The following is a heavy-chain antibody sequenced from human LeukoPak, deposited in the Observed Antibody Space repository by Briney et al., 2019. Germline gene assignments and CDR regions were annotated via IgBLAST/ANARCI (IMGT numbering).Heavy chain of an antibody. J-gene: IGHJ6*03. CDR1: GFIFSNFW. CDR3: ARDEANYYDSSRVMDV. CDR2: IKQDESEK. Sequence: PGGSLRLSCAASGFIFSNFWMSWVRQAPGEGLEWVANIKQDESEKYYVDSVKGRFTISRDNSKNTLYLQMNSLRAEDTAVYYCARDEANYYDSSRVMDVWGKGTTVTVSS. D-gene: IGHD3-22*01. V-gene: IGHV3-7*01.